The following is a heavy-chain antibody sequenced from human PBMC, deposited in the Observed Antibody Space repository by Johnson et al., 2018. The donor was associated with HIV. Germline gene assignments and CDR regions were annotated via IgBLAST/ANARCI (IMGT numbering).Heavy chain of an antibody. CDR1: GFTFDDYG. CDR3: ARDGYCSSTSCYDDAFDI. CDR2: INWNGGST. J-gene: IGHJ3*02. Sequence: VQLVESGGGVVRPGGSLRLSCAASGFTFDDYGMSWVRQAPGKGLEWVSGINWNGGSTGYADSVRGRFTISRDNAKNSLYLQMNSLGAEDTALYYCARDGYCSSTSCYDDAFDIWGQGTMVTVSS. D-gene: IGHD2-2*03. V-gene: IGHV3-20*04.